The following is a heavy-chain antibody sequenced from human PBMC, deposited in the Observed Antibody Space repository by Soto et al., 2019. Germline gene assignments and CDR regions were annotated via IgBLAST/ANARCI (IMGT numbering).Heavy chain of an antibody. CDR1: GGSISSSSYY. CDR2: IYYSGST. J-gene: IGHJ4*02. CDR3: AKEGGSYYVSYFDY. Sequence: SETLSLTCTVSGGSISSSSYYWGWIRQPPGKGLEWIGSIYYSGSTYYNPSLKSRVTISVDTSKNQFSLRVEDTAVYYCAKEGGSYYVSYFDYWGQGTLVTVSS. V-gene: IGHV4-39*02. D-gene: IGHD1-26*01.